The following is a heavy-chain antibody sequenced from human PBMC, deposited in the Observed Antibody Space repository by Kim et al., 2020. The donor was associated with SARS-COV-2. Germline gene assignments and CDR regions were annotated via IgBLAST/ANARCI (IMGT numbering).Heavy chain of an antibody. V-gene: IGHV4-34*01. CDR1: GGSFSGYY. CDR2: INHSGST. Sequence: SETLSLTCAVYGGSFSGYYWSWIRQPPGKGLEWSGEINHSGSTNYNPSLKSRVTISVDTSKNQFSLKLNSVTAADTAVYYCARGIPGRITIFGVVITDSHYYMDVWGKGTTVTVSS. D-gene: IGHD3-3*01. J-gene: IGHJ6*03. CDR3: ARGIPGRITIFGVVITDSHYYMDV.